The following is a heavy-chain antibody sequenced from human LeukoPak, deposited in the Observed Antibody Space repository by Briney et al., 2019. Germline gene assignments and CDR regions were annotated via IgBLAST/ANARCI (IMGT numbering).Heavy chain of an antibody. CDR3: ARQYDSYFYYYLDL. J-gene: IGHJ6*03. D-gene: IGHD2-2*01. CDR1: GYPINNAYY. CDR2: LYHPDST. V-gene: IGHV4-38-2*01. Sequence: PLETLSLTCGVSGYPINNAYYWVWIRQPPGKGLEWIGSLYHPDSTYYNPSLKSRVTMSVDTSRNQFSLRLSFVTAADTAVYYCARQYDSYFYYYLDLWGTGTTVTVSS.